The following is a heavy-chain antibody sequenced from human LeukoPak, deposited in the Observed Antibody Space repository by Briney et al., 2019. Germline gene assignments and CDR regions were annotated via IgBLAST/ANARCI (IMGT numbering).Heavy chain of an antibody. CDR1: GFTFSRDS. J-gene: IGHJ4*02. D-gene: IGHD3-3*01. V-gene: IGHV3-48*04. Sequence: PGGSLRLSCAASGFTFSRDSMNWVRQAPGKGLEWISYISRDSSIIYYADSVRGRFTISRDNAKNTLYLQMDSLRAEDTAVYYCARGGDFWSGYHDYWGQGTLVTVSS. CDR3: ARGGDFWSGYHDY. CDR2: ISRDSSII.